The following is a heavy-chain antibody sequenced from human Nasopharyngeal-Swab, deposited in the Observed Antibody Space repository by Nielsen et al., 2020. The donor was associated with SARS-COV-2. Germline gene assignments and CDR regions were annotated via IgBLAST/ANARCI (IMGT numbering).Heavy chain of an antibody. J-gene: IGHJ4*02. CDR2: ISILSSTS. V-gene: IGHV3-48*02. CDR3: ARDVGIVGATLDN. D-gene: IGHD1-26*01. CDR1: GITISSNG. Sequence: GESLKTSCAASGITISSNGMNWVRHAPGKRLEWVAYISILSSTSYYADSVKGRFTISRDNPKNSLYLQMNSLRDEDTAVYYCARDVGIVGATLDNWGRGTLVTVSS.